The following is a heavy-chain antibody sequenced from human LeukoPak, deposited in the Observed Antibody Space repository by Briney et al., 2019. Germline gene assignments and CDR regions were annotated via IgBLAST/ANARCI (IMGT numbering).Heavy chain of an antibody. J-gene: IGHJ4*02. CDR1: GFTVSSNY. Sequence: GGSLRLSCAASGFTVSSNYMSGLRQAPGKAVEWVAIIYSGGSTYYADSVKGRFTICRDNSKISVYLQMNRLRAEDTAVYYCPRDHFASGGWLGGGDYWGQGTLVTVSS. V-gene: IGHV3-66*02. D-gene: IGHD6-19*01. CDR3: PRDHFASGGWLGGGDY. CDR2: IYSGGST.